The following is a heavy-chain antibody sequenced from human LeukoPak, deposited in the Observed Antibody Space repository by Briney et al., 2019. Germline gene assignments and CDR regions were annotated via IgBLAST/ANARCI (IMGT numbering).Heavy chain of an antibody. CDR1: GYTFTSYG. CDR2: ISAYNGNT. V-gene: IGHV1-18*01. CDR3: ARGGHTYYDILTGYYELPTMYY. D-gene: IGHD3-9*01. Sequence: ASVKVSCKASGYTFTSYGISWVRQAPGQGLEWMGWISAYNGNTNYAQKLQGRVTMTTDTSTSTAYMELRSLRSDDTAVYYCARGGHTYYDILTGYYELPTMYYWDQGTLVTVSS. J-gene: IGHJ4*02.